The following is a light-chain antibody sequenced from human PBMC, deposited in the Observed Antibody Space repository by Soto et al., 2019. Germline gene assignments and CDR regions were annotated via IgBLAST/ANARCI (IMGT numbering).Light chain of an antibody. CDR2: YSS. Sequence: DIQMTQSPSTLSASVGDRVTITCRASQSINSWLAWYQQKPGKAPQVLIYYSSSLQTGVPSRFSGSGSGTEFTLTIDSLQPEDFATYYCQRYNAFSQTFGQGTKVEI. CDR1: QSINSW. V-gene: IGKV1-5*01. J-gene: IGKJ1*01. CDR3: QRYNAFSQT.